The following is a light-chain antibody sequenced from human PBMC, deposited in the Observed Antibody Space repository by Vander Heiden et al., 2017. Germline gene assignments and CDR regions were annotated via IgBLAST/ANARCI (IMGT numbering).Light chain of an antibody. J-gene: IGLJ3*02. CDR2: RNN. CDR1: SSNIGSNT. V-gene: IGLV1-44*01. CDR3: AAWDDSLNGGV. Sequence: SVLTQPPSASGTPGHRVTIACSGSSSNIGSNTVNWYQQLPGTAPKLLIYRNNQRPSGVPDRFSGSKSGTSASLAISGLQSEDEAEYYCAAWDDSLNGGVFGGGTKLTVL.